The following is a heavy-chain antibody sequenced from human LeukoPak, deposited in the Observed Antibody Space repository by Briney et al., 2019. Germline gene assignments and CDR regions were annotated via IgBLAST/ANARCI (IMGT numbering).Heavy chain of an antibody. CDR2: IYSGGAT. V-gene: IGHV3-66*02. Sequence: GGSLRLSCAASGFTVSSNSMTWVRQAPGKGLEWVSLIYSGGATYYADSVKGPFTISRDNSKNTLYLQMSSLRTEDTAVYYCARGITGTNNWFDPWGQGTLVTVSS. J-gene: IGHJ5*02. D-gene: IGHD1/OR15-1a*01. CDR1: GFTVSSNS. CDR3: ARGITGTNNWFDP.